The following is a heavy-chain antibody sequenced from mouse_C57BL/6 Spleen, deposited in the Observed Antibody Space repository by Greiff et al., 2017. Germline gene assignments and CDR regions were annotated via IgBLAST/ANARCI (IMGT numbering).Heavy chain of an antibody. Sequence: EVKVVESEGGLVQPGSSMKLSCTASGFTFSDYYMAWVRQVPEKGLEWVANINYDGSSTYYLDSLKSRFIISRDNAKNILYLQMSSLKSEDTATYYCAREDYYGSSSLAMDYWGQGTSVTVSS. D-gene: IGHD1-1*01. J-gene: IGHJ4*01. V-gene: IGHV5-16*01. CDR3: AREDYYGSSSLAMDY. CDR2: INYDGSST. CDR1: GFTFSDYY.